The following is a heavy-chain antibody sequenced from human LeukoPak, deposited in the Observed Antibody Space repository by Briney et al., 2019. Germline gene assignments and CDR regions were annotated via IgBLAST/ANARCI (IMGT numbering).Heavy chain of an antibody. J-gene: IGHJ5*02. CDR1: GFTFSSYW. CDR3: ARDLWAVPAAILYNWFDP. D-gene: IGHD2-2*02. Sequence: PGGSLRLSCAASGFTFSSYWMHWVRQAPGKGLVWVSRINSDGSSTSYADSVKGRFTISRVNAKNTLYLQMNSLRAEDTAVYYCARDLWAVPAAILYNWFDPWGQGTLVTVSS. V-gene: IGHV3-74*01. CDR2: INSDGSST.